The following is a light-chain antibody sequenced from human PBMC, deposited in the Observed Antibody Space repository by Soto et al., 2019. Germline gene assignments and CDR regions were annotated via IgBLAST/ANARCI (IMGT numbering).Light chain of an antibody. Sequence: QSALTQPRSVSGSPGQSVTISCTGTSSDVGGYNYVSWYQQHPGKAPTVMIYDVSERPSGVPDRFSGSKSGNTASLTISGLQAEDEADYYCCSYAGSPRDVLGTGTKLTVL. V-gene: IGLV2-11*01. J-gene: IGLJ1*01. CDR1: SSDVGGYNY. CDR3: CSYAGSPRDV. CDR2: DVS.